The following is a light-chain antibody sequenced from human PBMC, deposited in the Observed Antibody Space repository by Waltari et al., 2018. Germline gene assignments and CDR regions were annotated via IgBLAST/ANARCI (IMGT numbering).Light chain of an antibody. J-gene: IGLJ1*01. CDR2: SFN. CDR3: QSYDSGLRAYV. Sequence: QSVLTQPPSVSGAPGQRVTISCTGSNSNIGAGYDVHWYQQLPGTAPKLRISSFNNRPSEVPGRCSASRSGTSASLAITGLQAEDETDYYCQSYDSGLRAYVFGTGTKVTVL. CDR1: NSNIGAGYD. V-gene: IGLV1-40*01.